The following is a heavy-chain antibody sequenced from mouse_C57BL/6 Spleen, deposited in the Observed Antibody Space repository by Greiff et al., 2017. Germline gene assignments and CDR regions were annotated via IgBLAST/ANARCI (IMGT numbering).Heavy chain of an antibody. J-gene: IGHJ4*01. V-gene: IGHV5-6*01. CDR2: ISSGGSYT. CDR1: GFTFSSYG. D-gene: IGHD2-4*01. CDR3: ASRDDYDY. Sequence: EVHLVESGGDLVKPGGSLKLSCAASGFTFSSYGMSWVRQTPDKRLEWVATISSGGSYTYYPDSVKGRFTISRDNAKNTLYLQMSSLKSEDTAMYYCASRDDYDYWGQGTSVTVSS.